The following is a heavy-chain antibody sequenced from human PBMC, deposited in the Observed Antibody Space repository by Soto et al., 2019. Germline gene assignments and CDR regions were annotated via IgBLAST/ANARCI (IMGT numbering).Heavy chain of an antibody. CDR3: ARDTYTYDYGDYVHYFDY. V-gene: IGHV1-18*01. CDR2: ISAYNGNT. CDR1: GYPFTSFG. D-gene: IGHD4-17*01. Sequence: ASVKVAYKASGYPFTSFGISWVRQAPGQGLEWMGWISAYNGNTNYAQKLQGRVTMTTDTSTSTAYMELRSLRSDDTAVYYCARDTYTYDYGDYVHYFDYWGQGTMVTVSS. J-gene: IGHJ4*02.